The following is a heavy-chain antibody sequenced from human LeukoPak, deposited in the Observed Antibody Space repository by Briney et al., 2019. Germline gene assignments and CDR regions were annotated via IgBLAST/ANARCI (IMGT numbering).Heavy chain of an antibody. CDR3: ARGGEWLVPHFGMDV. V-gene: IGHV6-1*01. Sequence: SQTLSLTCAISGGSVSSNSAAWNCIRQSPSRGLEWLGRTYYRSKWFNDYAVSVKSRITINPDTSKNQFSLQLNSVTPDDTAVYYCARGGEWLVPHFGMDVWGQGTTVTVSS. D-gene: IGHD6-19*01. J-gene: IGHJ6*02. CDR1: GGSVSSNSAA. CDR2: TYYRSKWFN.